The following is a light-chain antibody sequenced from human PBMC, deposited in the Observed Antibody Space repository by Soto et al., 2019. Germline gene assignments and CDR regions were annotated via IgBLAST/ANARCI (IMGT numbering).Light chain of an antibody. CDR1: QDIRGA. CDR2: DVS. J-gene: IGKJ5*01. V-gene: IGKV1-13*02. Sequence: AIQVTQSPSSLSASVGDRVTITCRASQDIRGALAWYQQKPGKAPKLLIYDVSTVQSGFPSRFSGRDSGTEFTLTITSLQPEDFATYYCQQFNIYPITCGQGTRLDI. CDR3: QQFNIYPIT.